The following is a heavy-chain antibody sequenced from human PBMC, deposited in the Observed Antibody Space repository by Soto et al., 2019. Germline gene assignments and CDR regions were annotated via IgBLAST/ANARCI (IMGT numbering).Heavy chain of an antibody. CDR3: ARDSSSGDVPSYYYYYYGMDV. V-gene: IGHV3-11*01. J-gene: IGHJ6*02. D-gene: IGHD6-6*01. Sequence: QVQLVESGGGLVKPGGSLRLSCAASGFTFSDYYMSWIRQAPGKGLEWVSYISSSGSTIYYADSVKGRFTISRDNAKNSLYLQMNSLRAEDTAVYYCARDSSSGDVPSYYYYYYGMDVWGQGTTVTVSS. CDR1: GFTFSDYY. CDR2: ISSSGSTI.